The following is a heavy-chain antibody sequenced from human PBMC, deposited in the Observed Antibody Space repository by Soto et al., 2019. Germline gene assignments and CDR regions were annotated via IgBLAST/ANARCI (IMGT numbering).Heavy chain of an antibody. CDR2: IGTAGDT. J-gene: IGHJ2*01. D-gene: IGHD2-15*01. CDR1: GFTFSSYD. V-gene: IGHV3-13*01. Sequence: EVQLVESGGGLVQPGGSLRLSCAASGFTFSSYDMHWVRQATGKGLEWVSAIGTAGDTYYPGSVKGRFTISRENAKNSSYLQMNSLRAGDTAVYYCARAERYCSGGSCYSLYFDLWGRGTLVTVSS. CDR3: ARAERYCSGGSCYSLYFDL.